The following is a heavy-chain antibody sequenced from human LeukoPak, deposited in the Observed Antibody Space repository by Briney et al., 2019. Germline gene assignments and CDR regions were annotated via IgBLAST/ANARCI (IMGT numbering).Heavy chain of an antibody. D-gene: IGHD5-24*01. Sequence: SETLSLTCTVSGVSISSYHWTWIRQPPGEGLEWIGHIYNSGSTNYNPSLRDRVTISLDTSKNQVSLKLSSVTAADTAMYYCARKDGDGWGQGTLVTVSS. CDR1: GVSISSYH. CDR2: IYNSGST. V-gene: IGHV4-59*01. J-gene: IGHJ4*02. CDR3: ARKDGDG.